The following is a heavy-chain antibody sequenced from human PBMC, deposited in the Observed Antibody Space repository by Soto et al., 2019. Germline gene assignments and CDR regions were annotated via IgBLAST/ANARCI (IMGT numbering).Heavy chain of an antibody. J-gene: IGHJ4*02. CDR2: IYYSGST. Sequence: QVQLQESGPGLVKPSETLYLTCTVSGGSISSYYWSWIRQPPGKGLEWIGYIYYSGSTNYNPSLKSRVTISVDTSKNQFSLKLSSVTAADTAVYYCARLQRRKFDYWGQGTLVTVSS. CDR1: GGSISSYY. D-gene: IGHD5-18*01. V-gene: IGHV4-59*01. CDR3: ARLQRRKFDY.